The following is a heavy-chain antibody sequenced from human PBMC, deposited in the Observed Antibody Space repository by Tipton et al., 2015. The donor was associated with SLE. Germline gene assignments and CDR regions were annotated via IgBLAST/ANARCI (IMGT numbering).Heavy chain of an antibody. D-gene: IGHD2-8*01. CDR2: INHSGST. CDR1: GGSFSGYY. Sequence: TLSLTCAVYGGSFSGYYWSWIRQPPGKGLEWIGEINHSGSTNYNPSLKSRVTISLDTSKNQFSLKLSSVTAADTAVYYCARGGVCTCWGQGTLVTVSS. V-gene: IGHV4-34*01. J-gene: IGHJ4*02. CDR3: ARGGVCTC.